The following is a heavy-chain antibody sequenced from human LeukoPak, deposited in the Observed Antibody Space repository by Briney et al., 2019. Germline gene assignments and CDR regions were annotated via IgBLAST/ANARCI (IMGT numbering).Heavy chain of an antibody. CDR2: ISSSSSYT. CDR1: GFTFSDYY. CDR3: ARSGQYFDWLLDY. D-gene: IGHD3-9*01. Sequence: GGSLRLSCAASGFTFSDYYMSWIRQAPGKGLEWVSYISSSSSYTNYADSVKGRFTISRDNAKNSLYLQMNSLRAEDTAVYYCARSGQYFDWLLDYWGQGTLVTVSS. J-gene: IGHJ4*02. V-gene: IGHV3-11*06.